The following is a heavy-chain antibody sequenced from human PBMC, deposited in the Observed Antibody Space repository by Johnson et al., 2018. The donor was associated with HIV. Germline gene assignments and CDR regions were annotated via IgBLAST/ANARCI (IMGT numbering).Heavy chain of an antibody. D-gene: IGHD6-13*01. CDR1: GFTFKNYA. Sequence: QVRLVESGGGVVQPGRSLRLSCVASGFTFKNYAMHWVRQAPGKGLEWVAVISYDGSNKYYAASVKGRFTISRDNSKKTAYRQMNSLKTEDTAWNYCTRRYTSNAGAFESWCQGRMVTVSS. V-gene: IGHV3-30*04. J-gene: IGHJ3*02. CDR3: TRRYTSNAGAFES. CDR2: ISYDGSNK.